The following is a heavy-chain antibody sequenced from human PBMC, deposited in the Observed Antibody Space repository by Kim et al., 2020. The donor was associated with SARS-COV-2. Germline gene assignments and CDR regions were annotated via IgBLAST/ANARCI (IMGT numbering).Heavy chain of an antibody. D-gene: IGHD2-15*01. CDR3: ARVGHCNRSSPRCPLELDP. J-gene: IGHJ5*02. Sequence: SRVTMSVDTSKNQFSLKLSSVTAADTAVYYCARVGHCNRSSPRCPLELDPWGQGTLVTVSS. V-gene: IGHV4-4*06.